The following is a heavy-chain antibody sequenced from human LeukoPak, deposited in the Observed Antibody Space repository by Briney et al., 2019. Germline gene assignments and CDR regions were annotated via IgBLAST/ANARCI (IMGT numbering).Heavy chain of an antibody. Sequence: SVKVSCKASGGTFSSYAISWVRQAPGQGLEWMGGIIPIFGTANYAQKFQGRVTITADESTSTAYMELSSLRSEDTAVYYCARDGYCSSTSCYTGWFDPWGQGTLVTVSS. D-gene: IGHD2-2*02. V-gene: IGHV1-69*13. CDR3: ARDGYCSSTSCYTGWFDP. CDR1: GGTFSSYA. J-gene: IGHJ5*02. CDR2: IIPIFGTA.